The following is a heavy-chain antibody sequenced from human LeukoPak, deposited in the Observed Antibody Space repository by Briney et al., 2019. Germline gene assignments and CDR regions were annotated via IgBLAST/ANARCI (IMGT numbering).Heavy chain of an antibody. CDR3: ATGNEYYFDH. CDR2: IWHDGSRT. CDR1: GFTFDKYG. D-gene: IGHD1-14*01. J-gene: IGHJ4*02. Sequence: GGSLRLSCATSGFTFDKYGIHWVRQAPGKGLEWVAVIWHDGSRTHYADSVKGRFTISRDNSKNTLYLQMNSLRVEDTAVYYCATGNEYYFDHWGQGTLVTVSS. V-gene: IGHV3-33*01.